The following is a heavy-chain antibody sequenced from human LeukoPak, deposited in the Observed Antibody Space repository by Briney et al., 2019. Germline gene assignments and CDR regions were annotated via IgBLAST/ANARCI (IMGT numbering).Heavy chain of an antibody. CDR2: INHSGST. CDR1: GGSFSGYY. J-gene: IGHJ4*02. CDR3: AREGVVRGVIITNFDY. Sequence: SETLSLTCAVYGGSFSGYYWSWIRQPPGKGLEWIGEINHSGSTNYNPSLKSRVTISVDTSKNQFSLKLSSVTAADTAVYYCAREGVVRGVIITNFDYWGQGTLVTVSS. V-gene: IGHV4-34*01. D-gene: IGHD3-10*01.